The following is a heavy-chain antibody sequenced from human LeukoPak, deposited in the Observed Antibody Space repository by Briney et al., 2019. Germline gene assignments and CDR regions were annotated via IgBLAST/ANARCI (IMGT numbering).Heavy chain of an antibody. CDR1: GYTFTSYA. CDR3: ARHRPPRPFDY. D-gene: IGHD6-6*01. CDR2: INAGNGNT. V-gene: IGHV1-3*01. J-gene: IGHJ4*02. Sequence: GAPVKASCKASGYTFTSYAMHWVRQAPGQRLEWMGWINAGNGNTKYSQKFQGRVTITRDTSASTAYMELSSLRSEDTAVYYCARHRPPRPFDYWGQGTLVTVSS.